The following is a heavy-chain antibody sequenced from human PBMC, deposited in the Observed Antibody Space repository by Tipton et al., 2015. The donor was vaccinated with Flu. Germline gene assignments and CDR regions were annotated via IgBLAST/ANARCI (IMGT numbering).Heavy chain of an antibody. Sequence: TLSLTCTVSGASISSRSYYWGWTRQPPGKGLEWIGCIYSSGSTYYNPSLKSRVTISLDTSKNQFSLKLSSVTAADTAVYYCARAKDSSGSEYFQHWGQGTPVTVSS. CDR2: IYSSGST. D-gene: IGHD6-19*01. J-gene: IGHJ1*01. CDR1: GASISSRSYY. CDR3: ARAKDSSGSEYFQH. V-gene: IGHV4-39*07.